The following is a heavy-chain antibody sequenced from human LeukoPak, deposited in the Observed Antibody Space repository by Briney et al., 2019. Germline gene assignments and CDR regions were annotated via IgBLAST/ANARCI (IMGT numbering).Heavy chain of an antibody. CDR3: AKDRGLTGDLRGFDY. CDR2: IRYDGSNK. J-gene: IGHJ4*02. Sequence: GGSLRLSCAAFGFTFSSYGMHWVRQAPGKGLEWVAFIRYDGSNKYCADSVKGRFTISRDNSKNTLYLQMNSLRAEDTAVYYCAKDRGLTGDLRGFDYWGQGTLVTVSS. D-gene: IGHD7-27*01. V-gene: IGHV3-30*02. CDR1: GFTFSSYG.